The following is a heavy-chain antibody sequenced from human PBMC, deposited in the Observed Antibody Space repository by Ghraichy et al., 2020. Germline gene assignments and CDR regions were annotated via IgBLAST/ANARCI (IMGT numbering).Heavy chain of an antibody. CDR2: INPNSGGT. D-gene: IGHD3-10*01. J-gene: IGHJ4*02. CDR3: ARLGGSESYVDY. Sequence: ASVKVSCKATRYAFTGYCIHCVRQAPGQGLEWMGWINPNSGGTNYAQKFQGRVTMTRDTSISTAYMELSGLRSDDTALYYCARLGGSESYVDYWGQGTLVTVSS. CDR1: RYAFTGYC. V-gene: IGHV1-2*02.